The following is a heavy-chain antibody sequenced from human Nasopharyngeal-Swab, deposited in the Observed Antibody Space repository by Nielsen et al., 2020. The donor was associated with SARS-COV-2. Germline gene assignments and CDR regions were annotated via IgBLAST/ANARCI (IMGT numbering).Heavy chain of an antibody. CDR1: GGSISSSSYY. Sequence: SATLSLTCTVSGGSISSSSYYWGWIRQPPGKGLEWIGSLYYSGSTYYTPSLKSRVTISVDTSKNQFSLKLSSVTAADTAVYYCATYGYGSYYYYYVDVWGKGTTVTVSS. CDR2: LYYSGST. D-gene: IGHD5-18*01. J-gene: IGHJ6*03. V-gene: IGHV4-39*01. CDR3: ATYGYGSYYYYYVDV.